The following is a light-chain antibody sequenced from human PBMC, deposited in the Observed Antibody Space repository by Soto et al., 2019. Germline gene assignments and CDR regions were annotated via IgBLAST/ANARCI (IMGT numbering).Light chain of an antibody. J-gene: IGKJ5*01. CDR3: QQRSNLPLT. V-gene: IGKV3-11*01. CDR1: QSVNRQ. CDR2: DTS. Sequence: MVMTKSAASLSVTPGERVSLSCRASQSVNRQVLWYQHRPGQAPRLLIYDTSARAAGIPARFSGSGSGTDFTLTIGSLEPDDFAVYYCQQRSNLPLTFGQGTRLEIK.